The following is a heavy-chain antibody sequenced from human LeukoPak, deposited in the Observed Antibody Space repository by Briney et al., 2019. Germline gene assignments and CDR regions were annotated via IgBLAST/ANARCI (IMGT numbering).Heavy chain of an antibody. J-gene: IGHJ4*02. D-gene: IGHD3-16*02. CDR3: AKTYYDYVWGSYRTPFDY. V-gene: IGHV3-23*01. CDR1: GFTFSSYA. Sequence: GGSLRLSCAASGFTFSSYAMSWVRQAPGKGLEWVSAISGSGGSTYYADSVKGRFTISRDNSKNTLYLQMNSLRAEDTAVYYCAKTYYDYVWGSYRTPFDYWGQGTLVTVSS. CDR2: ISGSGGST.